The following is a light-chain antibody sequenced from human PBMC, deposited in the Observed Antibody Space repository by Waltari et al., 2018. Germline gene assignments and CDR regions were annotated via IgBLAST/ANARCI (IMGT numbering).Light chain of an antibody. Sequence: DIVMTQSPDSVSVSLGERATIHCKSSRSILYSSNNRNYLAWYQQKPRQPPKLLIYWASTRESGVPDRFIGSGSGTDFTLTISSLQAEDVAVYYCQQYFTTPAWTFGQGTKVEIK. CDR3: QQYFTTPAWT. J-gene: IGKJ1*01. CDR1: RSILYSSNNRNY. V-gene: IGKV4-1*01. CDR2: WAS.